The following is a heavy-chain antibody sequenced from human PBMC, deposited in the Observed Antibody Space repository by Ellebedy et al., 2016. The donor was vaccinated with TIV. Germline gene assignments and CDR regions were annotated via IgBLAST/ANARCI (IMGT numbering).Heavy chain of an antibody. CDR3: ARVPCSYSGCQGYGMDV. CDR2: FDPEGGKK. J-gene: IGHJ6*02. CDR1: GYRLTDAS. V-gene: IGHV1-24*01. Sequence: ASVKVSXKVSGYRLTDASTHWVRQAPGKGLEWVGGFDPEGGKKISAQKFQGRLTVTEDETTDTVYMELSGLRADDTAVYYCARVPCSYSGCQGYGMDVWGQGTTVTVS. D-gene: IGHD2-15*01.